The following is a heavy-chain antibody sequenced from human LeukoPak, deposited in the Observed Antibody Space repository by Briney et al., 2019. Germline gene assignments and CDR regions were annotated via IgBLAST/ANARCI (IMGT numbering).Heavy chain of an antibody. D-gene: IGHD2-2*01. CDR3: ARNLPSYNWFEP. Sequence: PSETLSLTSTHPGVSISSYYWSWIRQPPRKGRGWIGRIYTSGSTNYDPSLKSRVTMSVDTSKNQFSLNLSSVTAADTAVYYCARNLPSYNWFEPWGLGTLVTVSS. CDR2: IYTSGST. V-gene: IGHV4-4*07. J-gene: IGHJ5*02. CDR1: GVSISSYY.